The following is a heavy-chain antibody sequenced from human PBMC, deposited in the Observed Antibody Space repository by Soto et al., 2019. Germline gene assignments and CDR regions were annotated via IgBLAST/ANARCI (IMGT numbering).Heavy chain of an antibody. J-gene: IGHJ4*02. CDR1: GGTFSSYA. D-gene: IGHD3-22*01. Sequence: QVQLVQSGAEVKKPASSVKVSCKASGGTFSSYAISWVRQAPGQGLEWMGGIIPIFGTANYAQKFQGRVTITADESTSTAYMELSSLRSEDTAVYYCARTQGDSSGYYRAPFDYWGQGTLVTVSS. V-gene: IGHV1-69*01. CDR2: IIPIFGTA. CDR3: ARTQGDSSGYYRAPFDY.